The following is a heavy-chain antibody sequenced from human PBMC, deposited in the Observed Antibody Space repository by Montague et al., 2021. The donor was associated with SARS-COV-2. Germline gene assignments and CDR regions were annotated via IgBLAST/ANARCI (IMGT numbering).Heavy chain of an antibody. CDR3: ASGIYPSGSYYNRYYYGLNI. Sequence: SETLSLTCAVHGGSLSGYYWSWIRQPPEKGLEWIGEIKHSANTKYNPSLKSPVTISIDTSKNQFSLKMTSVTAADTATYYCASGIYPSGSYYNRYYYGLNIWGPGTTVIVSS. D-gene: IGHD3-10*01. V-gene: IGHV4-34*01. CDR2: IKHSANT. J-gene: IGHJ6*02. CDR1: GGSLSGYY.